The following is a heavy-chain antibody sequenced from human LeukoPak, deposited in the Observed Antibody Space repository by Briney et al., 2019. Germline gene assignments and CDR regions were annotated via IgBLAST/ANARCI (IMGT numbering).Heavy chain of an antibody. J-gene: IGHJ4*02. D-gene: IGHD3-16*01. CDR2: MKEDGSEK. V-gene: IGHV3-7*01. Sequence: GGSMRLSCEASGFTFSRYWMTWVRQAPGKGLERVADMKEDGSEKYYVDSVKGRFIISRDNAKNSLYLQMNSLRVEDTAIYFCARDPGGASYFDFWGQGILVTVSS. CDR1: GFTFSRYW. CDR3: ARDPGGASYFDF.